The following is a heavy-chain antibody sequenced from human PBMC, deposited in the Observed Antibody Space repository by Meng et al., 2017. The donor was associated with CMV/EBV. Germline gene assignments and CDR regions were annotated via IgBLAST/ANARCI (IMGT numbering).Heavy chain of an antibody. D-gene: IGHD2-2*01. CDR1: GFTFSSYG. V-gene: IGHV3-30*02. CDR2: IRYDGSNK. CDR3: ARGEVVVVPPGGYYGMDV. Sequence: GESLKISCAASGFTFSSYGMHWVRQAPGKGLEWVAFIRYDGSNKYYADSVKGRLTISRDNAKNSLYLQMNSLRAEDTAVYYCARGEVVVVPPGGYYGMDVWGRGTTVTVSS. J-gene: IGHJ6*02.